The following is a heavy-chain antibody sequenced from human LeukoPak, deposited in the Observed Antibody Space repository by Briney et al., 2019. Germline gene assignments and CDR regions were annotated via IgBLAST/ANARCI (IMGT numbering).Heavy chain of an antibody. J-gene: IGHJ4*02. D-gene: IGHD5-18*01. V-gene: IGHV5-51*01. CDR3: ALIVDTAMDRYFYY. CDR1: GYGFTSYW. Sequence: GESLQISCKGSGYGFTSYWIGWVRQMPRKGLEWMGIIYPGDSDTTYSPYSQGQVTISADKSISTAYLQWSSLNASDTAMYYCALIVDTAMDRYFYYWGQGTLGTVSS. CDR2: IYPGDSDT.